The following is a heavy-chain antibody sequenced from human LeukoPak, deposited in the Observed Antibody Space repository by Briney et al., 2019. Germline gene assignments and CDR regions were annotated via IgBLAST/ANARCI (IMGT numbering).Heavy chain of an antibody. Sequence: SETLSLTCTVSGYSISSGYYWGWIRQPPRKGLEWIGSIYDSGSTYYNPSLKSRVTISVDTSKNQFSLKLSSVTAADTAVYYCARVRYDILTGYFRNYSFDYWSQGTLVTVSS. CDR1: GYSISSGYY. J-gene: IGHJ4*02. V-gene: IGHV4-38-2*02. CDR2: IYDSGST. CDR3: ARVRYDILTGYFRNYSFDY. D-gene: IGHD3-9*01.